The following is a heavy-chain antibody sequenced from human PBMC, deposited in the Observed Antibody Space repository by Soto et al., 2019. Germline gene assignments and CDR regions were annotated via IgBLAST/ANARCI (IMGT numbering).Heavy chain of an antibody. D-gene: IGHD3-9*01. Sequence: ASVKGSWKASGYTFSSYGISWGRQAPGQRLEWMGWISAYNGNTNYAQKLQGRVTMTTDTSTSTAYMELRSLRSDDTAVYYCARGGDYDILTGYYLFGYWGQGTLVTVSS. CDR3: ARGGDYDILTGYYLFGY. CDR1: GYTFSSYG. V-gene: IGHV1-18*01. CDR2: ISAYNGNT. J-gene: IGHJ4*02.